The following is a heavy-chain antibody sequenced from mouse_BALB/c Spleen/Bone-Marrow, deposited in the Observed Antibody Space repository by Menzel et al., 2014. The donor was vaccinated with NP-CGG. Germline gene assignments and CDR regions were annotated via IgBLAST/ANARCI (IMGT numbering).Heavy chain of an antibody. CDR1: GFNIKDTY. J-gene: IGHJ2*01. V-gene: IGHV14-3*02. CDR2: IDPANGNT. Sequence: EVKLVESGAELVKPGAPVKLSCTASGFNIKDTYMHWVKRRPEQGLEWIGRIDPANGNTKYDPKFQGKATMTADTSSNTAYLQLSSLTSEDTAVYYCASYYYGHYFDYWGQGTTLTVSS. D-gene: IGHD1-1*01. CDR3: ASYYYGHYFDY.